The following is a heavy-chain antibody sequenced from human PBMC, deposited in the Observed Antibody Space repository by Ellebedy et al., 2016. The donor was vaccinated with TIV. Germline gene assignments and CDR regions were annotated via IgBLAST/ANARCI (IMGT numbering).Heavy chain of an antibody. Sequence: GESLKISCAASGFTFSDSAMQWVRQASGKGLEWVGRVRTKAISYATQYSASLRGRFTTSRDDSKNTAYLQMNSLETEDTAVYYCIRHVEYDRSYWGQGTVVAVSS. CDR1: GFTFSDSA. CDR3: IRHVEYDRSY. D-gene: IGHD3-9*01. CDR2: VRTKAISYAT. V-gene: IGHV3-73*01. J-gene: IGHJ4*02.